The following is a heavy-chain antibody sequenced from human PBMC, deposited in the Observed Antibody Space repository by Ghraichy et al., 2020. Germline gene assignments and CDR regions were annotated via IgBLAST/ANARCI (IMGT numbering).Heavy chain of an antibody. J-gene: IGHJ4*02. CDR1: GFSFSTDW. D-gene: IGHD2/OR15-2a*01. V-gene: IGHV3-7*01. Sequence: GGSLRLSCAASGFSFSTDWMVWVRQAPGKGLEWVANIKYDGIEKYYVDSVKGRFTISRDNAKNSLYLQMNSLRAEDTAVYYCARNLVPLPGVSDYFDHWGQGTLVTVSS. CDR3: ARNLVPLPGVSDYFDH. CDR2: IKYDGIEK.